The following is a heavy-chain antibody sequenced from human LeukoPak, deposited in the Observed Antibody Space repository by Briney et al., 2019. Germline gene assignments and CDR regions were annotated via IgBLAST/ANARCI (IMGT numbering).Heavy chain of an antibody. CDR1: GFTFSSSW. D-gene: IGHD3-10*01. CDR2: NSADGSDI. CDR3: ATLIYGSGSYLD. Sequence: GGSLRLSCAASGFTFSSSWMHWVRQTPGKGLMWVSRNSADGSDIKYVDSVKGRFTISRDNAKSTLHLQMNSLRVEDTAVYYCATLIYGSGSYLDWGQGTLVTVSS. J-gene: IGHJ4*02. V-gene: IGHV3-74*03.